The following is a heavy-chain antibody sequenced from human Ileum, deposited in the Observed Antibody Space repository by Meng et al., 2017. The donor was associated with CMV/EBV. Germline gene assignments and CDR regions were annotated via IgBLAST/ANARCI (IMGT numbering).Heavy chain of an antibody. V-gene: IGHV1-69*14. CDR3: ATSRGYSAYEAPSFVY. D-gene: IGHD5-12*01. J-gene: IGHJ4*02. CDR1: GSTFPNYA. CDR2: IIPIFGSG. Sequence: QVRPMRSGAEGWNPRSPVHGPWKSSGSTFPNYAIPWVRQAPRQGLELMGGIIPIFGSGNYAQKFQGRVTITADKSTSTAYMELSSLRSEDTAVYYCATSRGYSAYEAPSFVYWGQGTLVTVSS.